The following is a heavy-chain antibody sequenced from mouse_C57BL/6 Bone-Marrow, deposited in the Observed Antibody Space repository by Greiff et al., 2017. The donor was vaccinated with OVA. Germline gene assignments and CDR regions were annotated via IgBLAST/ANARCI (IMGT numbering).Heavy chain of an antibody. Sequence: VKLVESGAELARPGASVKMSCKASGYTFTSYTMHWVKQRPGQGLEWIGYINPSSGYTKYNQKFKDKATLTADKSSSTAYMQLSSLTSEDSAVYYCARAGMYYYGSSYYYAMDDWGQGTSVTVSS. CDR3: ARAGMYYYGSSYYYAMDD. J-gene: IGHJ4*01. V-gene: IGHV1-4*01. CDR2: INPSSGYT. CDR1: GYTFTSYT. D-gene: IGHD1-1*01.